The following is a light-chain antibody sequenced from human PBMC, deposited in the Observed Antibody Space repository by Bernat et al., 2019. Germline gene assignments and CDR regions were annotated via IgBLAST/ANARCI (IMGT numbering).Light chain of an antibody. CDR3: CSDAVSSTLV. J-gene: IGLJ2*01. CDR2: EVS. V-gene: IGLV2-23*02. Sequence: QSALTQPASVSGSPGQSITISCTGTSSDVGSYNLVSWYQQHPGKAPKLMIYEVSKRPSGVSNRFSGSESGNTASLTISGLQAEDEADYYCCSDAVSSTLVFGGGTKLTVL. CDR1: SSDVGSYNL.